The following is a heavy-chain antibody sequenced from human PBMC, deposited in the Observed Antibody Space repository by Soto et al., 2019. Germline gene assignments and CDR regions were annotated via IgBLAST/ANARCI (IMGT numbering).Heavy chain of an antibody. D-gene: IGHD3-3*01. CDR3: ARLGGYYQALDH. CDR2: IIYTGTT. CDR1: GGSISSYNY. J-gene: IGHJ4*02. V-gene: IGHV4-39*07. Sequence: PSETLSLTCNVSGGSISSYNYWGWFRQPPGKGLEWIGSIIYTGTTMYNPSLKSRLTISVDRSKNQVSLNLTSVTAADTAVYYCARLGGYYQALDHWSQGTLVTVSS.